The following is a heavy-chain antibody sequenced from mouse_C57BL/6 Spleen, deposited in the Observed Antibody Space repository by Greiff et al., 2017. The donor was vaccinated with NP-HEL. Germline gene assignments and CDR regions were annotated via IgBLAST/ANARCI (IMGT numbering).Heavy chain of an antibody. CDR1: GFSLTSYG. CDR2: IWSDGST. Sequence: VQLKESGPGLVAPSQSLSITCTVSGFSLTSYGVHWVRQPPGKGLEWLVVIWSDGSTTYNSALKSRLSISKDNSKSLVFLKMNSLQTDDTAMYYCARHNGNYWYFDVWGTGTTVTVSS. D-gene: IGHD2-1*01. J-gene: IGHJ1*03. CDR3: ARHNGNYWYFDV. V-gene: IGHV2-6-1*01.